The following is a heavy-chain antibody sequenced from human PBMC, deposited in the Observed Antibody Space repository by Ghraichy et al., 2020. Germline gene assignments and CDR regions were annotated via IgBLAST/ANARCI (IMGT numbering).Heavy chain of an antibody. Sequence: SGPTLVKPTQTLTLTCTFSGFSLSTSGVGVGWIRQPPGKALEWLALIYWDDDKRYSPSLKSRLTITKDTSKNQVVLTMTNMDPVDTATYYCAPTGYGSGSYYNYGPGWFDPWGQGTLVTVSS. CDR2: IYWDDDK. V-gene: IGHV2-5*02. CDR3: APTGYGSGSYYNYGPGWFDP. J-gene: IGHJ5*02. D-gene: IGHD3-10*01. CDR1: GFSLSTSGVG.